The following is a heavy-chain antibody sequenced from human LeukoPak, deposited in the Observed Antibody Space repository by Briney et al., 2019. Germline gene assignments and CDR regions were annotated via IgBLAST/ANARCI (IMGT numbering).Heavy chain of an antibody. Sequence: GGSLRLSCAVSGFRVTNDYMNWVRQAPGKGLGWVSIIYVGGSTYYADSVKGRFTISRDSSNNTLFLQMSNLRADDSGLYYCATDIRSSPLGFWGHGTLVTVTS. D-gene: IGHD3-9*01. J-gene: IGHJ4*01. V-gene: IGHV3-66*01. CDR3: ATDIRSSPLGF. CDR1: GFRVTNDY. CDR2: IYVGGST.